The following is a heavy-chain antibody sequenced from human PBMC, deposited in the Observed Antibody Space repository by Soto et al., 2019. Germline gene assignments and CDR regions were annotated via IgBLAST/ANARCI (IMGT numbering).Heavy chain of an antibody. V-gene: IGHV3-74*01. CDR1: GFTFSSYW. CDR2: INSDGSST. D-gene: IGHD2-15*01. CDR3: ARARYCSGGSCYYLGAFDI. Sequence: GGSLRLSCAASGFTFSSYWMHWVRQAPGKGLVWVSRINSDGSSTSYADSVKGRFTISRDNAKNTLYLQMNSLRAEDTAVYYCARARYCSGGSCYYLGAFDIWGQGTMVTVSS. J-gene: IGHJ3*02.